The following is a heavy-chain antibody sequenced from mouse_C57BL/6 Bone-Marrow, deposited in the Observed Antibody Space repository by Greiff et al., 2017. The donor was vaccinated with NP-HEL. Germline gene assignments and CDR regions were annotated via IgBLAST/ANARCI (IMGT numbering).Heavy chain of an antibody. V-gene: IGHV10-3*01. CDR2: IRSKSSNYAT. Sequence: EVQLVESGGGLVQPKGSLKLSCAASGFTFTTYAMHWVRQAPGKGLEWVARIRSKSSNYATYYADSVKDRFTISRDDSQSMLYLQMNNLKTEDTAMYYCVSAYGSSYWFAYWGQGTLVTVSA. D-gene: IGHD1-1*01. CDR3: VSAYGSSYWFAY. CDR1: GFTFTTYA. J-gene: IGHJ3*01.